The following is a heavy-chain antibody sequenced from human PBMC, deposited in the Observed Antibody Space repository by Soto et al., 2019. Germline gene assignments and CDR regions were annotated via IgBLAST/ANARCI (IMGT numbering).Heavy chain of an antibody. CDR2: ISFDGGNK. J-gene: IGHJ1*01. D-gene: IGHD3-16*01. CDR1: GFTFSTYG. CDR3: ASRVPHGTYGAPYFQH. Sequence: PGGSVRLSCAASGFTFSTYGMHWVRQAPGKELEWVAVISFDGGNKYSADSVKGRFTISRDNSMNTLYLQMNSLRDEDTAMYYCASRVPHGTYGAPYFQHWGQGTLVTVSS. V-gene: IGHV3-30*03.